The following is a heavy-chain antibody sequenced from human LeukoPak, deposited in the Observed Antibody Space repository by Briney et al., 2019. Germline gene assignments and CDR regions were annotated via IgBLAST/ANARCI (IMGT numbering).Heavy chain of an antibody. CDR3: ARNYYGSGSFEN. Sequence: ASVKVFCKASGYTFTNYDINWVRQATGRGLEWMGWMSPNGGDTGYAQNFQGRVTLTRDTSISTAYMELSSLKSEDTAVYYCARNYYGSGSFENWGQGTLVTVSS. V-gene: IGHV1-8*01. CDR2: MSPNGGDT. CDR1: GYTFTNYD. D-gene: IGHD3-10*01. J-gene: IGHJ4*02.